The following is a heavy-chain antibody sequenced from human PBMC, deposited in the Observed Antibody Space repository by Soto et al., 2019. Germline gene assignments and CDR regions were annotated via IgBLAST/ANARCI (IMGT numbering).Heavy chain of an antibody. CDR2: IYYSGST. Sequence: SETLSLTCTVSGGSISSGGYYWSWIRQHPGKGLEWIGYIYYSGSTYYNPSLKSRVTISVDTSKNQFSLKLSSVTAADTAVYYCARASFYYDFWSGYSGLRYYYYGMDVWGQGTTVTVS. CDR3: ARASFYYDFWSGYSGLRYYYYGMDV. V-gene: IGHV4-31*03. J-gene: IGHJ6*02. CDR1: GGSISSGGYY. D-gene: IGHD3-3*01.